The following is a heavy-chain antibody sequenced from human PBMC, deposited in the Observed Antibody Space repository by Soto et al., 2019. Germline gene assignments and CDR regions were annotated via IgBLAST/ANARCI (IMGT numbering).Heavy chain of an antibody. J-gene: IGHJ4*02. CDR2: ISAYNGNT. V-gene: IGHV1-18*01. CDR3: ARDSPPVDY. Sequence: QVQLVQSGAEVKKPGASVKVSCKASGYTFTTYGISWVRQAPGQGLEWMGWISAYNGNTKYAQKLQGRVTMTTDTXXSTXXXXXRXXTSDDTAVYYCARDSPPVDYWGQGTLVTVSS. CDR1: GYTFTTYG.